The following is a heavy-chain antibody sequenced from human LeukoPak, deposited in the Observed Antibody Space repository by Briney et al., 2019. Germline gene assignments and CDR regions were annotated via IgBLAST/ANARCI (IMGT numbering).Heavy chain of an antibody. D-gene: IGHD3-10*01. CDR1: GVTVSSYA. CDR3: ARVGTYYYYAMDV. CDR2: IIPVLGIA. Sequence: ASVKVSCKAFGVTVSSYAISWVRQAPGQGLEWMGRIIPVLGIANYAQKFQGRVTITADKSTSTAYMELSSLRSEDTAVYYCARVGTYYYYAMDVWGQGTTVTVSS. V-gene: IGHV1-69*04. J-gene: IGHJ6*02.